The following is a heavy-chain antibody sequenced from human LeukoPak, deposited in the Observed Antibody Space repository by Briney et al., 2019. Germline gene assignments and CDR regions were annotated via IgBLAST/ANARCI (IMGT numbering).Heavy chain of an antibody. D-gene: IGHD3-10*01. CDR3: ARDEGGSDDAFDI. CDR1: GHTFTGYY. J-gene: IGHJ3*02. Sequence: ASVKVSCKASGHTFTGYYIHWVRQAPGQGLEWMGRINPNSGGTNYAQKFQGRVTMTRDTSISTAYMELSRLRSDDTAVYYCARDEGGSDDAFDIWGQGTMVTVSS. V-gene: IGHV1-2*06. CDR2: INPNSGGT.